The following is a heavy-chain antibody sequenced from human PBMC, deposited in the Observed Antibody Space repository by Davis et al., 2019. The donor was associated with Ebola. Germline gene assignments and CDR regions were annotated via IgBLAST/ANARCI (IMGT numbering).Heavy chain of an antibody. Sequence: SETLSLTCTVSSGSISGYYWSWIRQPPGKGLEWIGEINHSGSTNYNPSLKSRVTISVDTSKNQFSLKLSSVTAADTAVYYCAREEGYCSGGSCYSGYFDYWGQGTLVTVSS. J-gene: IGHJ4*02. CDR3: AREEGYCSGGSCYSGYFDY. V-gene: IGHV4-34*01. D-gene: IGHD2-15*01. CDR1: SGSISGYY. CDR2: INHSGST.